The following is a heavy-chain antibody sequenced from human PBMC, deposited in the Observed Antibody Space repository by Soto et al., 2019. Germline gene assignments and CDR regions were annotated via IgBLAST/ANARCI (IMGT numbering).Heavy chain of an antibody. Sequence: PGGSLRLSCVGSGFTFNNAWINWVRQAPGKGLEWVSAISGSGGSTYYADSVKGRFTISRDNSKNTLYLQMNSLRAEDTAVYYCAKVQAYYDILTGSKGLDYWGQGTLVTVSS. CDR2: ISGSGGST. CDR1: GFTFNNAW. J-gene: IGHJ4*02. V-gene: IGHV3-23*01. D-gene: IGHD3-9*01. CDR3: AKVQAYYDILTGSKGLDY.